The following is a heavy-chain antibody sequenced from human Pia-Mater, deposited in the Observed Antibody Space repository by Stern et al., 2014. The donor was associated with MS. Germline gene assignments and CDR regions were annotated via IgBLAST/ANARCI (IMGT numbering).Heavy chain of an antibody. V-gene: IGHV2-26*01. Sequence: ESGPVLGKPTETLTLTCTGSGLSLSVGTMGVSWVRQPPGKPLDWLANIFSKSRKSYNTSLRSSITISKDTSTSQVVLTLTNVDPVDAGTYYCARIRTRSTWHRYLDYLGQGTLVTVSS. D-gene: IGHD3-3*01. CDR3: ARIRTRSTWHRYLDY. J-gene: IGHJ4*02. CDR1: GLSLSVGTMG. CDR2: IFSKSRK.